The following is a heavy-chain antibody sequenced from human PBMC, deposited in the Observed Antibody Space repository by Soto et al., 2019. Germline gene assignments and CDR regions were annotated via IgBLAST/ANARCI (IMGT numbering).Heavy chain of an antibody. CDR1: GGTFSSYA. CDR2: IIPIFGTA. J-gene: IGHJ4*02. V-gene: IGHV1-69*13. CDR3: ARVKDDYVWGSYRH. Sequence: SVKVSCKASGGTFSSYAISWVRQAPGQGLEWMGGIIPIFGTANYAQKFQGRVTITADESTSTAYMELSSLRSEDTAVYYCARVKDDYVWGSYRHWGQGTLVTVSS. D-gene: IGHD3-16*02.